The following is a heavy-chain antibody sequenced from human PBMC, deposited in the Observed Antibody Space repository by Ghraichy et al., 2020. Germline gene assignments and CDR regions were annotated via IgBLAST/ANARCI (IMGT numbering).Heavy chain of an antibody. CDR1: GGSVSSCSYY. Sequence: SETLSLTCTVSGGSVSSCSYYWSWIRQPPGKGLELIGYMSSSGSTNYNPSLKNRVSISVDTSKTQFSLKLTSATAADTAMYYCARALARAHFYYGLDVWGQGTSVTVAS. J-gene: IGHJ6*02. V-gene: IGHV4-61*01. CDR3: ARALARAHFYYGLDV. D-gene: IGHD3-3*02. CDR2: MSSSGST.